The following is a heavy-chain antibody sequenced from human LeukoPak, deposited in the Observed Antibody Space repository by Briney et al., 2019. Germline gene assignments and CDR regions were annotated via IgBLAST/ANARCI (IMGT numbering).Heavy chain of an antibody. Sequence: PGGSLRLSCAASGFTFSSYWMSWVRQAPAKGLEWVANIKQDGSEKYYVDSVKGRFTISRDNAKNSLYLQMNSLRAEDTAVYYCAREVWGRAHCGGDCYSDWFDPWGQGTLVTVSS. CDR3: AREVWGRAHCGGDCYSDWFDP. CDR2: IKQDGSEK. V-gene: IGHV3-7*01. D-gene: IGHD2-21*02. J-gene: IGHJ5*02. CDR1: GFTFSSYW.